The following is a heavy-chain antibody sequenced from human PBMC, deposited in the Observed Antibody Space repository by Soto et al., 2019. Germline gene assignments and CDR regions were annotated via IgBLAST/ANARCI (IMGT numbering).Heavy chain of an antibody. V-gene: IGHV4-38-2*01. J-gene: IGHJ4*02. CDR2: IYRSGTT. D-gene: IGHD1-26*01. CDR3: ARTHSGSYYSVFNY. Sequence: WETLSLTCVGSNFSISSGYYWGWIRHSPGKGLEWIASIYRSGTTSYKPSLKSRVTISVDPSKNQFSLMLTAVTAADTAVYYCARTHSGSYYSVFNYWGRGSLVTVS. CDR1: NFSISSGYY.